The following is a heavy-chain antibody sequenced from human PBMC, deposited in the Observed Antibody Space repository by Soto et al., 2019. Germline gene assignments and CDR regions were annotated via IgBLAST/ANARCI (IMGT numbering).Heavy chain of an antibody. CDR2: ISYDGTNQ. D-gene: IGHD3-22*01. CDR3: ARRGYYDGSGYQDAFEI. J-gene: IGHJ3*02. Sequence: QVQLVESGGGVVQPGRSLRLSCAASGFTFTSYAMHWVRQAPGKGLEWVAVISYDGTNQYYADSVKGRFTISRDNSKNTLYLQMNSLRAEDTAVYYCARRGYYDGSGYQDAFEIWGQGTMVTVSS. CDR1: GFTFTSYA. V-gene: IGHV3-30-3*01.